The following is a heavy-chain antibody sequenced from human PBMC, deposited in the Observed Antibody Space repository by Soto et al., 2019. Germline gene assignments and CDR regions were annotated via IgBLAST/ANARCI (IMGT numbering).Heavy chain of an antibody. CDR2: ITSSSSTT. J-gene: IGHJ4*02. V-gene: IGHV3-48*02. CDR1: GFTLSSYS. Sequence: VQLVESGGALVQPGGSLRLSFATSGFTLSSYSMIWVRQAPGKGLEWISYITSSSSTTSYADSVKGRFTISRDNANNSLFLQMNSLRDEDTAVYYCARVRSSRWYVDYWGQGTLVTVSS. D-gene: IGHD6-13*01. CDR3: ARVRSSRWYVDY.